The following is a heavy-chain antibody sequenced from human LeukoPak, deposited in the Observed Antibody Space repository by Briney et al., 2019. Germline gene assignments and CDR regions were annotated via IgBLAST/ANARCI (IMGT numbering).Heavy chain of an antibody. CDR2: IYYSGST. Sequence: PSETLSLTCTVSGGSISNSNYYWGWIRQHPGKGLEWIGHIYYSGSTYYNPSLKSRVTISLDTSKNQFSLKLSSVTAADTAVYYCAREEDTALDYWGQGTLVTVSS. V-gene: IGHV4-31*03. J-gene: IGHJ4*02. CDR1: GGSISNSNYY. D-gene: IGHD4-17*01. CDR3: AREEDTALDY.